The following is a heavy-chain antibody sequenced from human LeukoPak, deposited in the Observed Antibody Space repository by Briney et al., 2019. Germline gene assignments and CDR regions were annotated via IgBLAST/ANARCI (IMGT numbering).Heavy chain of an antibody. J-gene: IGHJ6*02. Sequence: PGGSLRPSCAASGFTFSSYAMSWVRQAPGKGLEWVSAISGSGGSTYYADSVKGRFTISRDNSKNSLYLQMNSLRAEDTAVYYCARERPPYYYGMDVWGQGTTVTVSS. CDR2: ISGSGGST. CDR3: ARERPPYYYGMDV. V-gene: IGHV3-23*01. D-gene: IGHD1-1*01. CDR1: GFTFSSYA.